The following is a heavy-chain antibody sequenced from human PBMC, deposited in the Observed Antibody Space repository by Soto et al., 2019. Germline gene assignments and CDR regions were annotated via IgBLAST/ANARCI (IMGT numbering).Heavy chain of an antibody. Sequence: EVQLLESGGGLVQPGGSLRLSCAASAFTFNTYAMGWVRQAPGKGLEWVSAISVSGGGTYYADSVKGRFTISRDTSKNTLYLQMNSLRADDTAVYYCAKSEGASPYYFDYWGRGTLVTVSS. CDR1: AFTFNTYA. J-gene: IGHJ4*02. CDR2: ISVSGGGT. CDR3: AKSEGASPYYFDY. D-gene: IGHD1-26*01. V-gene: IGHV3-23*01.